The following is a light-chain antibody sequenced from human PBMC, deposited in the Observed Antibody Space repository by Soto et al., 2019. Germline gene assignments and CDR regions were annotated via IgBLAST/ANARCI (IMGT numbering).Light chain of an antibody. CDR3: QHYKMYSPWT. V-gene: IGKV1-5*03. J-gene: IGKJ1*01. CDR2: KAS. Sequence: DIQMTQSPSTLSASVEDRVTITCRASQSIGDLLAWYQQKPGEAPKLLIYKASYLESGVPSRFSGSGSGTEFTLTISSLQPEDLATYYCQHYKMYSPWTFGQGTKVDIK. CDR1: QSIGDL.